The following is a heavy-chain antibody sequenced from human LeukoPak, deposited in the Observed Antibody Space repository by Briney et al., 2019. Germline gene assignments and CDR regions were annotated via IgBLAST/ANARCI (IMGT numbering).Heavy chain of an antibody. D-gene: IGHD4-17*01. J-gene: IGHJ4*02. V-gene: IGHV3-48*03. CDR3: AKRADYDDYHFDY. CDR2: ISNFGDII. CDR1: GFTFSNYE. Sequence: PGGSLRLSCAASGFTFSNYEMNWVRQAPGKGLEWISRISNFGDIIHYADSVEGRFTISRDNSKNTLYLQMNSLRAEDTAVYYCAKRADYDDYHFDYWGQGTLVTVSS.